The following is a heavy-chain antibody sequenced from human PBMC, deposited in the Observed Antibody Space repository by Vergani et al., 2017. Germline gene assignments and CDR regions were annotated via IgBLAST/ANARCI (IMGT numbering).Heavy chain of an antibody. CDR3: ASSGDSSGYPSTRYGMDV. D-gene: IGHD3-22*01. CDR1: GYTFTYRY. Sequence: QMQLVQSGAEVKKTGSSVKVSCKASGYTFTYRYLHWVRQAPGQALEWMGWITPFNGNTNYAQKFQDRVTITRDRSMSTAYMELSSLRSEDTAMYYCASSGDSSGYPSTRYGMDVWGQGTTVTVSS. CDR2: ITPFNGNT. J-gene: IGHJ6*02. V-gene: IGHV1-45*02.